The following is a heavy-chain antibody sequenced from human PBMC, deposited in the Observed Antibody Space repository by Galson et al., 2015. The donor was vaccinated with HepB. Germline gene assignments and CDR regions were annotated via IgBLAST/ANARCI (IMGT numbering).Heavy chain of an antibody. CDR2: IRSKAYGGTT. CDR3: TRESVGGYSGYDYETDY. V-gene: IGHV3-49*03. J-gene: IGHJ4*02. Sequence: SLRLSCAASGFTFGDYAMSWFRQAPGKGLEWVGFIRSKAYGGTTEYAASVKGRFTISRDDSKSIAYLQMNSLKTEDTAVYYCTRESVGGYSGYDYETDYWGQGTLVTVSS. CDR1: GFTFGDYA. D-gene: IGHD5-12*01.